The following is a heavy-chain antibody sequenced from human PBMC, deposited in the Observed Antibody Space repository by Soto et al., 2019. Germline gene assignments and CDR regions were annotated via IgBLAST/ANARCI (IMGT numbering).Heavy chain of an antibody. J-gene: IGHJ1*01. CDR3: ARGPLARSQVPESYFQH. Sequence: QVQLVESGGGVVQPGRSLRLSCAASGFTFSSYAMHWVRQASGKGLEWVAVISYDGSNKYYADSVKGRFTISRDNSKNTLYLQMNSLRAEDTAVYYCARGPLARSQVPESYFQHWGQGTLVTVSS. D-gene: IGHD5-12*01. CDR2: ISYDGSNK. V-gene: IGHV3-30-3*01. CDR1: GFTFSSYA.